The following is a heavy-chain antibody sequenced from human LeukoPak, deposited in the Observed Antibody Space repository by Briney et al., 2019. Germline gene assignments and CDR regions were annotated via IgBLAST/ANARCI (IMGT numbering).Heavy chain of an antibody. CDR2: IVVGSGNT. V-gene: IGHV1-58*02. Sequence: SVKVSCKASGFTFTSSAMQWVRQARGQRLEWIGWIVVGSGNTNYAQKFQERVTITRDMSTSTAYMELRSLRSDDTAVYYCARAQAIIAAGDYWGQGTLVTVSS. J-gene: IGHJ4*02. CDR3: ARAQAIIAAGDY. CDR1: GFTFTSSA. D-gene: IGHD6-13*01.